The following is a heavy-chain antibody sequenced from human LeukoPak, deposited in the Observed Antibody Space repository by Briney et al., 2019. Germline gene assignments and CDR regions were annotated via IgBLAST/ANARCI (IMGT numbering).Heavy chain of an antibody. D-gene: IGHD6-19*01. CDR3: AKGSSGWYGPLDY. Sequence: GGSLRLSCEASGFTFSSYGMHWVRQAPGKGLEWVAVISYDGSNKYYADSVKGRFTISRDNSKNTLYLQMNSLRAEDTAVYYCAKGSSGWYGPLDYWGQGTLVTVSS. CDR2: ISYDGSNK. V-gene: IGHV3-30*18. CDR1: GFTFSSYG. J-gene: IGHJ4*02.